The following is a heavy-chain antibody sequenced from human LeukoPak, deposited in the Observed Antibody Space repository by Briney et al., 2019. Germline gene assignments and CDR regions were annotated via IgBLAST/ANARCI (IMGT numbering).Heavy chain of an antibody. D-gene: IGHD3-22*01. J-gene: IGHJ4*02. CDR3: ARAKAFLDPYYYDSSGYAPSYHY. Sequence: SVKVSCKASGGTFSSYAISWVRQAPGQGLEWMGRIIPILGIANYAQKFQGRVTITADKSTSTAYMELNSLRSEDTAVYYCARAKAFLDPYYYDSSGYAPSYHYWGQGTLVTVSS. V-gene: IGHV1-69*04. CDR2: IIPILGIA. CDR1: GGTFSSYA.